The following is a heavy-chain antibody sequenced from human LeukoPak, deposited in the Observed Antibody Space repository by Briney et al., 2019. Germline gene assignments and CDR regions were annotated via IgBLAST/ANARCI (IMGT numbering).Heavy chain of an antibody. CDR3: ARARTRFSYGQSDSFDI. V-gene: IGHV3-11*01. CDR1: GFAWNYHY. CDR2: ISSSGTPI. Sequence: GGSLRLSCAASGFAWNYHYMRWLRQTPGKGLEWISYISSSGTPIYSADSVKGRFTISRDNAKNSLYLQINSLRAEDTAVYYCARARTRFSYGQSDSFDIWGQGTVVTVSS. J-gene: IGHJ3*02. D-gene: IGHD5-18*01.